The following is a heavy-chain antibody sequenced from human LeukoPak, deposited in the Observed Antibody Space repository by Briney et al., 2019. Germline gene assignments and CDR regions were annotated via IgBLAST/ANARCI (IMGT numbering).Heavy chain of an antibody. CDR1: GFTFSSYA. D-gene: IGHD6-6*01. J-gene: IGHJ4*02. V-gene: IGHV3-23*01. Sequence: GGSLRLSCAASGFTFSSYAMSWVRQAPGKGLEWVSAISGSGGSTYYADSVKGRFTISRDNAKNTLYLQVNNLRAEDTAVYYCARGPNSNWSGFDFWGQGTLLTVSS. CDR2: ISGSGGST. CDR3: ARGPNSNWSGFDF.